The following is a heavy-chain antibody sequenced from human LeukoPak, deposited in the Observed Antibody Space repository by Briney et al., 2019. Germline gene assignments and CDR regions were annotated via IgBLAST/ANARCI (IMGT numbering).Heavy chain of an antibody. CDR1: EFTFSSYN. Sequence: GGSLRLSCAASEFTFSSYNLNWVRQAPGKGLEWVSAISGSGGSTYYADSVKGRFTIPRDNSKNTLYLQMNSLRAEDTAVYYCAKDRRGSGWYGGPDYWGQGTLVTVSS. D-gene: IGHD6-19*01. V-gene: IGHV3-23*01. CDR2: ISGSGGST. CDR3: AKDRRGSGWYGGPDY. J-gene: IGHJ4*02.